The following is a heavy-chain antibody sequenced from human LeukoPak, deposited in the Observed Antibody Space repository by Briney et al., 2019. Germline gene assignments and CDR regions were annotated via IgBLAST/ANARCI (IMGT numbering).Heavy chain of an antibody. Sequence: SETLSLTCAVSGGSISSYYWSWIRQPPGKGLEWIGYFHYSGSTNYSPSLKSRVTISIDTSKNQFSLKVSSVTAADTAIYYCARGSSWSYYFDYWGQGTLVTVSS. J-gene: IGHJ4*02. CDR1: GGSISSYY. V-gene: IGHV4-59*01. CDR2: FHYSGST. D-gene: IGHD6-13*01. CDR3: ARGSSWSYYFDY.